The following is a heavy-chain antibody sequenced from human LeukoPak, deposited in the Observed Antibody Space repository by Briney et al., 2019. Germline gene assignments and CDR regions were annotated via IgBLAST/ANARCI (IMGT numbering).Heavy chain of an antibody. CDR2: ISGSGDST. CDR1: GFTLRNYA. Sequence: GGSLRLSCAVAGFTLRNYAMSWVRQAPGKGLEWVSLISGSGDSTDYADSAKGRFTISRDNSKNTLYLQINSLRADDTAVYYCAKRAVAGTGRGFDIWGQGTLVTVSS. J-gene: IGHJ3*02. CDR3: AKRAVAGTGRGFDI. V-gene: IGHV3-23*01. D-gene: IGHD6-19*01.